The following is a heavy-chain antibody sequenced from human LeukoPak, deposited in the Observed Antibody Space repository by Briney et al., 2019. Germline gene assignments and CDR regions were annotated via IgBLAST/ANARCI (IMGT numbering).Heavy chain of an antibody. V-gene: IGHV1-2*02. CDR3: ARAYCGGDCLYYFDY. D-gene: IGHD2-21*02. Sequence: ASVKVSCKASGYTFTSYAMNWVRQAPGQGLEWMGWINPNSGGTNYAQKFQGRVTMTRDTSISTAYMELSRLRSDDTAVYYCARAYCGGDCLYYFDYWGQGTLVTVSS. CDR1: GYTFTSYA. CDR2: INPNSGGT. J-gene: IGHJ4*02.